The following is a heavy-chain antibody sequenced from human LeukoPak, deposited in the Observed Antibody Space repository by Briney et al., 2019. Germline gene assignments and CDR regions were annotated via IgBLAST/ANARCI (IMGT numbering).Heavy chain of an antibody. J-gene: IGHJ3*02. D-gene: IGHD3-22*01. V-gene: IGHV3-30*03. Sequence: PGRSLRLSCAASGFTFSSYGMHWVRQAPGKGLEWVAVISYDGSNKYYADSVKGRFTISRYNSKNTLYLQMNSLRAEDTALYHCARVLLPRDSSGYYYGEVSPGAFDIWGQGTMVTVSS. CDR1: GFTFSSYG. CDR3: ARVLLPRDSSGYYYGEVSPGAFDI. CDR2: ISYDGSNK.